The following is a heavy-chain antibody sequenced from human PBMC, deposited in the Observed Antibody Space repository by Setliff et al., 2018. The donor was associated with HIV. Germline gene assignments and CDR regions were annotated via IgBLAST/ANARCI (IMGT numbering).Heavy chain of an antibody. D-gene: IGHD6-19*01. J-gene: IGHJ5*02. CDR2: IYYSGST. Sequence: PSETLSLTCTVSGGSISSNNYYWGWIRQPPGKGLEWIGSIYYSGSTFYNPSLKSRLTISVDTSKNQFSLKLTSVTAADAAVYYCARHWRGSGWSSWFDPWGQGTLVTVSS. CDR3: ARHWRGSGWSSWFDP. CDR1: GGSISSNNYY. V-gene: IGHV4-39*01.